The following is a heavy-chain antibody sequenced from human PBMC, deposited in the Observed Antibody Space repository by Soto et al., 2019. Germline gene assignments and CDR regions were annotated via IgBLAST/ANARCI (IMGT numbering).Heavy chain of an antibody. D-gene: IGHD3-22*01. J-gene: IGHJ6*02. V-gene: IGHV3-23*01. Sequence: GGSLRLSCAASGFTFSSYAMSWVRQAPGKGLEWVSAISGSGGSTYYADSVKGRFTISRDNSKNTLYLQMNSLRAEDTAVYYCAKKFPRDYYDSSGYYYLGPTPSPLNPYYYYGMDVWGQGTTVTVSS. CDR1: GFTFSSYA. CDR2: ISGSGGST. CDR3: AKKFPRDYYDSSGYYYLGPTPSPLNPYYYYGMDV.